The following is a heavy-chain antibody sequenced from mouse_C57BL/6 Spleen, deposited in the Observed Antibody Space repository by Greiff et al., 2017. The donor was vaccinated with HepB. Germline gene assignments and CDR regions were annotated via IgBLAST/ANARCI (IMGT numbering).Heavy chain of an antibody. CDR2: IDPENGDT. V-gene: IGHV14-4*01. D-gene: IGHD2-2*01. CDR3: TTSGGYDGGTIAMDD. J-gene: IGHJ4*01. CDR1: GFNIKDDY. Sequence: EVQLQQSGAELVRPGASVKLSCTASGFNIKDDYMHWVKQRPEQGLEWIGWIDPENGDTEYASKFQGKATITADTSSNTAYLQLSSLTSEDTAVYYCTTSGGYDGGTIAMDDWGQGTSVTVSS.